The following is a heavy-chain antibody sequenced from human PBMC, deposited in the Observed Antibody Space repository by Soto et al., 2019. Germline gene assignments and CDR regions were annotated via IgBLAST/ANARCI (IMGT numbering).Heavy chain of an antibody. CDR3: ARETGLRSSGWSYYFDF. D-gene: IGHD6-19*01. V-gene: IGHV3-48*02. Sequence: EVQLVESGGGLVQPGGSLRLSCAASGFTLSSYSMHWVRQAPGKGLEWVSYISGSGGTIYYADSVKGRFPISRDNAKNSLSVQMNSLRDEDTAVYFCARETGLRSSGWSYYFDFWGQGTLVTVSS. CDR2: ISGSGGTI. J-gene: IGHJ4*02. CDR1: GFTLSSYS.